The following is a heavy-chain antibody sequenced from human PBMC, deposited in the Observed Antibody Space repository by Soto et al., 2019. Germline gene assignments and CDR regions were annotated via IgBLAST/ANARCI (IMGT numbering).Heavy chain of an antibody. V-gene: IGHV3-23*01. CDR3: AKDQSTDYWYYYGMDV. D-gene: IGHD2-8*02. CDR2: ISGSGGST. J-gene: IGHJ6*02. Sequence: LRLSCAASGFTFSSYAMSWVRQAPGKGLEWVSAISGSGGSTYYADSVKGRFTISRDNSKNTLYLQMNSLRAEDTAVYYCAKDQSTDYWYYYGMDVWGQGTTVTVSS. CDR1: GFTFSSYA.